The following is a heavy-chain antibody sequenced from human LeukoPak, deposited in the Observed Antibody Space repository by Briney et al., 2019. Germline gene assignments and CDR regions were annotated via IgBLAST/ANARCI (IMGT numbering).Heavy chain of an antibody. CDR1: GLTFSTYA. Sequence: QTGGSLRLSCAASGLTFSTYAMHWVRQAPGKGLEWVAAISYDGSNKFYTDSVKGRFTISRDNAKNSLYLQMNSLRAEDTAVYYCARDESRWDYWGQGTLVTVSS. CDR2: ISYDGSNK. CDR3: ARDESRWDY. J-gene: IGHJ4*02. V-gene: IGHV3-30-3*01.